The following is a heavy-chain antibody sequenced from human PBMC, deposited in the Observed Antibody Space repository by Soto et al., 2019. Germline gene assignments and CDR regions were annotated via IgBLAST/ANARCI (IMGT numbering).Heavy chain of an antibody. CDR3: AKDLYGILTGSYYYYYGMDV. Sequence: GSLRLSCAASGFTFSSYAMSWVRQAPGKGLEWVSAISGSGGSTYYADSVKGRFTISRDNSKNTLYLQMNSLRAEDTAVYYCAKDLYGILTGSYYYYYGMDVWGQGTTVTVSS. CDR1: GFTFSSYA. CDR2: ISGSGGST. J-gene: IGHJ6*02. D-gene: IGHD3-9*01. V-gene: IGHV3-23*01.